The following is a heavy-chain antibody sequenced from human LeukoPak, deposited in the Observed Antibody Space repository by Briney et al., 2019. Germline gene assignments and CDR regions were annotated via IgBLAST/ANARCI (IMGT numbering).Heavy chain of an antibody. Sequence: RESLKISCKGSGYSFTSYWIGWVRQMPGKGLEWMGIIYPGDSDTRYSPSFQGQVTIPADKSISTAYLQWSSLKASDTAMYYCARVPNIVVVPAAIWAFDIWGQGTMVTVSS. CDR3: ARVPNIVVVPAAIWAFDI. V-gene: IGHV5-51*01. J-gene: IGHJ3*02. CDR2: IYPGDSDT. D-gene: IGHD2-2*01. CDR1: GYSFTSYW.